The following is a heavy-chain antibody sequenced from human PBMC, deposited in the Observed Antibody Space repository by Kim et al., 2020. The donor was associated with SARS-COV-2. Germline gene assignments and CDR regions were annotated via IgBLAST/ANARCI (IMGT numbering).Heavy chain of an antibody. J-gene: IGHJ3*02. CDR2: IYYSGST. CDR1: GGSISSGGYY. Sequence: SETLSLTCTVSGGSISSGGYYWSWIRQHPGKGLEWIGYIYYSGSTYYNPSLKSRVTISVDTSKNQFSLKMSSVTAADTAVYYCASARPPRAFDIWGQGTMGTVSS. CDR3: ASARPPRAFDI. V-gene: IGHV4-31*03.